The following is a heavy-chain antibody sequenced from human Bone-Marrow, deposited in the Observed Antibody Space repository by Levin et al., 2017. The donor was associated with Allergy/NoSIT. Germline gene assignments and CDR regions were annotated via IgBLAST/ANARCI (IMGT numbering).Heavy chain of an antibody. CDR2: LNPNGDKT. D-gene: IGHD3-16*01. CDR1: GYTFTSHD. Sequence: ASVKVSCKVSGYTFTSHDINWVRQANGQGLEWMGWLNPNGDKTGYVPKFQGRVNMTSNSSIRTAYMELTSLTSEDTAVYYCARMTAGDSEEDYWGQGTLVTVSS. CDR3: ARMTAGDSEEDY. J-gene: IGHJ4*02. V-gene: IGHV1-8*01.